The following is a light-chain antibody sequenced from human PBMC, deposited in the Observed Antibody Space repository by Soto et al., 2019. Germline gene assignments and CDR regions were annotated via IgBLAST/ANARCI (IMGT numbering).Light chain of an antibody. V-gene: IGKV1-39*01. CDR2: AAS. Sequence: DIQMTQYPSSLSASVGDRVTIACRASQTIGSYLNWYQHQPGRAPKLLIYAASSLQSGVPSRFSGSGSGTAFTLTISSLQPEDFATYYCQQSYSTPQTFGQGTKVDIK. CDR1: QTIGSY. J-gene: IGKJ1*01. CDR3: QQSYSTPQT.